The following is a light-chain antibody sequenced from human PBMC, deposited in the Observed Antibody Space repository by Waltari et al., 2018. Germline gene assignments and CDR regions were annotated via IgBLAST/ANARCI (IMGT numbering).Light chain of an antibody. Sequence: EIVLTQSPATLSLSPGERATLSCRASQSISSSLAWYQQKAGQAPRLLIYDAFSRATGVPARFSGSGSGTDFTLTISRLEPEDFVVYFCQQRRNWPRTFGQGTKLEIK. J-gene: IGKJ2*01. CDR3: QQRRNWPRT. CDR1: QSISSS. CDR2: DAF. V-gene: IGKV3-11*01.